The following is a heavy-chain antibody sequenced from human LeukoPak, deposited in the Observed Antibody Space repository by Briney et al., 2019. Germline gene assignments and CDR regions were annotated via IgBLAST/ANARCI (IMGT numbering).Heavy chain of an antibody. J-gene: IGHJ4*02. CDR3: ARVVGYSSSWYADY. V-gene: IGHV3-7*01. D-gene: IGHD6-13*01. CDR2: IKQDGSEK. CDR1: GFTFSSYW. Sequence: PGGSLRLSCAASGFTFSSYWMSWVRQAPGKGLEWVANIKQDGSEKFYVDSVKRRFTISRDNAKSSLYLQMSSLRAEDTAVYYCARVVGYSSSWYADYWGQGTLVTVSS.